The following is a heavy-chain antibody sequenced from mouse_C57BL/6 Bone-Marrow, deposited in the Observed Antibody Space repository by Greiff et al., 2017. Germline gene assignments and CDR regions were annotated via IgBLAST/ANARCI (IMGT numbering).Heavy chain of an antibody. D-gene: IGHD1-1*01. V-gene: IGHV1-26*01. CDR2: INPNNGGT. CDR3: ARIYYYGSSWYFDV. J-gene: IGHJ1*03. CDR1: GYTFTDYY. Sequence: VQLQQSGPELVKPGASVKISCKASGYTFTDYYMNWVKQSHGKSLEWIGDINPNNGGTSYNQKFKGKATLTVDKSSSTAYMGLRSLTPEDSAVYYCARIYYYGSSWYFDVWGTGTTLTVSS.